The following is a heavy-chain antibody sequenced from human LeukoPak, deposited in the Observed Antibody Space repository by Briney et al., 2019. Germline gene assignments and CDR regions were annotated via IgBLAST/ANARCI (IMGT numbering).Heavy chain of an antibody. D-gene: IGHD3-3*01. Sequence: SETLSLTCSVSGVSISNSHYYWSWIRQPPGKGLEWIGEINHSGSTNYNPSLKSRVTISVDTSKNQFSLKLSSVTAADTAVYYCARVHGELRFLEVWFDPWGQGTLVTVSS. CDR3: ARVHGELRFLEVWFDP. CDR2: INHSGST. J-gene: IGHJ5*02. V-gene: IGHV4-39*07. CDR1: GVSISNSHYY.